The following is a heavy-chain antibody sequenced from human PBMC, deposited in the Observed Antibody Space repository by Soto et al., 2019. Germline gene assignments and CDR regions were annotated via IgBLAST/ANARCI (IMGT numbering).Heavy chain of an antibody. V-gene: IGHV4-31*03. CDR2: IYYSGST. Sequence: SETLSLTCTVSRGSLSSGGYYWNWIRQHPGKGLEWIGYIYYSGSTSYNPSLKSRVTISVDTTKNQFSLKLSSVTAADTAVYYSAKEPRAWSQGTLVTVSS. CDR3: AKEPRA. CDR1: RGSLSSGGYY. J-gene: IGHJ5*02.